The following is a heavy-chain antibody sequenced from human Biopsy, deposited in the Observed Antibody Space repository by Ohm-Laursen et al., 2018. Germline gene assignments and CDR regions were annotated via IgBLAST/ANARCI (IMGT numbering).Heavy chain of an antibody. CDR2: INPKSGDT. J-gene: IGHJ2*01. D-gene: IGHD2-2*01. CDR3: ARGRRHCSGTCSRWYFDL. CDR1: GYTFTAFS. Sequence: GASVKVSCKDSGYTFTAFSVHWLRQAPGQGLEWMGWINPKSGDTDYPQNFQGRVSMTRDTSISTAYMDLSRLRSDDTAVYYCARGRRHCSGTCSRWYFDLWGRGTLVTVSS. V-gene: IGHV1-2*02.